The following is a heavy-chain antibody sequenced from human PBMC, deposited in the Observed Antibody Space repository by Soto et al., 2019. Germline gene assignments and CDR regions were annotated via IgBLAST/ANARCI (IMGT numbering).Heavy chain of an antibody. J-gene: IGHJ4*02. V-gene: IGHV3-30-3*01. D-gene: IGHD3-3*01. CDR2: ISRNGDIT. CDR1: GFTFKMYS. CDR3: AREVVTGEWFFDN. Sequence: QVQVMESGRGVVQPGGSLRLSYTTSGFTFKMYSMHWLRQALGTGLEWVAVISRNGDITYYADSVKGRFTISRDNSKNMLFLEMNSLRIDDTAVYYCAREVVTGEWFFDNWGQGIPVTVSS.